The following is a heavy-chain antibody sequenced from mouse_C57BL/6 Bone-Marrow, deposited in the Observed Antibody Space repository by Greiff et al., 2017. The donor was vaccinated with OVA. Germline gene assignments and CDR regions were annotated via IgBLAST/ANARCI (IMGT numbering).Heavy chain of an antibody. Sequence: VQLKESGPELVKPGASVKIPCKASGYTFTDYNMDWVKQSHGKSLEWIGDINPNNGGTIYNQKFKGKATLTVDKSSSTAYMELRSLTSEDTAVYYCARYGSSYDYYAMDYWGQGTSVTVSS. V-gene: IGHV1-18*01. CDR3: ARYGSSYDYYAMDY. D-gene: IGHD1-1*01. CDR1: GYTFTDYN. J-gene: IGHJ4*01. CDR2: INPNNGGT.